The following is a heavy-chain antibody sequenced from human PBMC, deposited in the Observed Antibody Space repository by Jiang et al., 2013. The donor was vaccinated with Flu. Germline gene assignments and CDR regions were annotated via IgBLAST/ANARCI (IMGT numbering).Heavy chain of an antibody. V-gene: IGHV1-46*01. D-gene: IGHD6-19*01. CDR2: INPSGGST. CDR1: GYTFTSYY. Sequence: SGAEVKKPGASVKVSCKASGYTFTSYYMHWVRQAPGQGLEWMGIINPSGGSTSYAQKFQGRVTMTRDTSTSTVYMELSSLRSEDTAVYYCARGNPIAVAGEEFDYWGQGTLVTVSS. CDR3: ARGNPIAVAGEEFDY. J-gene: IGHJ4*02.